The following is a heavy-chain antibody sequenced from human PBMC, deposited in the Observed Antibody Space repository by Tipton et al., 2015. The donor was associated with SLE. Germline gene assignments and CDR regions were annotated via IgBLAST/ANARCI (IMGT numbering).Heavy chain of an antibody. J-gene: IGHJ5*02. CDR1: GGSISSHF. CDR3: ARGSRWFDDFWSGYPLGNWFDP. V-gene: IGHV4-59*11. CDR2: IQGGT. Sequence: TLSLTCTVSGGSISSHFWIWIRQSPGKGLEWIGYIQGGTMYNPSFKSRVTILVDTSKSHFSLKLTSVTAADTAIYYCARGSRWFDDFWSGYPLGNWFDPWGQGTLVTVSS. D-gene: IGHD3-3*01.